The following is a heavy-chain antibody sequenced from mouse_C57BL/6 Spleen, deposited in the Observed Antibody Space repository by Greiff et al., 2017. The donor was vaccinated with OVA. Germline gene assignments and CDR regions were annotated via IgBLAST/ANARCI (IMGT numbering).Heavy chain of an antibody. V-gene: IGHV1-74*01. J-gene: IGHJ1*03. Sequence: QVQLKQPGAELVKPGASVKVSCKASGYTFTSYWMHWVKQRPGQGLEWIGRIHPSDSDTNYNQKFKGKATLTVDKSSSTAYMQLSSLTSEDSAVYYCARDYGSSWYFDVWGTGTTVTVSS. CDR2: IHPSDSDT. CDR1: GYTFTSYW. D-gene: IGHD1-1*01. CDR3: ARDYGSSWYFDV.